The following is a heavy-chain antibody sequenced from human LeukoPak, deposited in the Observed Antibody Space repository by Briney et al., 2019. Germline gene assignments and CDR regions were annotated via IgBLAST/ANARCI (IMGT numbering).Heavy chain of an antibody. CDR2: IFHGGGEI. D-gene: IGHD5-18*01. CDR3: ATYIQVQVSFEC. V-gene: IGHV3-23*01. CDR1: GFTFSTYG. J-gene: IGHJ4*02. Sequence: PGGSLRLSCAASGFTFSTYGTHWVRQAPGKGLEWVSSIFHGGGEIHYADSVKGRFTISRDNSKSTLSLQMNSLRAEDTAIYYCATYIQVQVSFECWGQGTLVTVSS.